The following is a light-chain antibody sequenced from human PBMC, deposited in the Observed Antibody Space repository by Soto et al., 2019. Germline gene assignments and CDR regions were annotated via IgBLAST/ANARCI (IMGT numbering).Light chain of an antibody. J-gene: IGKJ2*01. CDR2: GAS. V-gene: IGKV3-20*01. CDR1: QSVTSNY. Sequence: ETVLTQSPGTLSLSPGERATLSCRASQSVTSNYLAWYQQKPGQAPRLLIYGASSRPTGIPDRISGSGSGTDFTLTTSRLEPEDFAVYYCQQYGDSPPYTFGQGTKLEIK. CDR3: QQYGDSPPYT.